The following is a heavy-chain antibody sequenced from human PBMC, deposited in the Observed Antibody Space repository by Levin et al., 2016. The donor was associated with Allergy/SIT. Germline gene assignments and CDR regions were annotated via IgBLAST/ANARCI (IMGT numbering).Heavy chain of an antibody. CDR1: GYSISSGYY. CDR3: ARELRGIAVAGTGDRDYYYYGMDV. V-gene: IGHV4-38-2*02. CDR2: IYHSGST. J-gene: IGHJ6*02. Sequence: GSLRLSCAVSGYSISSGYYWGWIRQPPGKGLEWIGSIYHSGSTYYNPSLKSRVTISVDTSKNQFSLKLSSVTAADTAVYYCARELRGIAVAGTGDRDYYYYGMDVWGQGTTVTVSS. D-gene: IGHD6-19*01.